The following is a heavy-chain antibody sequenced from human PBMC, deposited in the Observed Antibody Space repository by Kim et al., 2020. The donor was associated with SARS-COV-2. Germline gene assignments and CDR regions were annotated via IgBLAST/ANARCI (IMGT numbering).Heavy chain of an antibody. CDR2: INPNSGGT. D-gene: IGHD3-22*01. CDR1: GYTFTGYY. Sequence: ASVKVSCKASGYTFTGYYMHWVRQAPGQGLEWMGWINPNSGGTNYAQKFQGRVTMTRDTSISTAYMELSRLRSDDTAVYYCARDTTSNGGFDPWGQGTLVTVSS. J-gene: IGHJ5*02. V-gene: IGHV1-2*02. CDR3: ARDTTSNGGFDP.